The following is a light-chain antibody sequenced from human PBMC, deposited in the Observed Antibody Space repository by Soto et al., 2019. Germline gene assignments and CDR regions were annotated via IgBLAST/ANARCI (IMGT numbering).Light chain of an antibody. V-gene: IGLV2-14*01. CDR3: SSYSSSSTLV. CDR1: SSDVGGYNY. Sequence: QSALTQPASVSGSPGQSITIACTGTSSDVGGYNYVSWFQQHPGKAPKLMIYEDSNRPSGVSNRCSASKSGNTASLTISGLQAEDEATYYCSSYSSSSTLVFGTGTKLTVL. J-gene: IGLJ1*01. CDR2: EDS.